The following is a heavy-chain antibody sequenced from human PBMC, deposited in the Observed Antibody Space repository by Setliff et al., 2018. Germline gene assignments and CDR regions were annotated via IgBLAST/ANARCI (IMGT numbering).Heavy chain of an antibody. CDR1: GYTFTLYY. J-gene: IGHJ3*02. V-gene: IGHV1-2*06. Sequence: ASVKVSCKASGYTFTLYYLHWVRQAPGQGLEWMGRINANSGGPNYAQKFQGRVTMTRDTSTSTVYMEVSSLRSEDTAVYFCARDRFYNSWSGTSITAPHDAFDIWGQGTMVTVS. CDR3: ARDRFYNSWSGTSITAPHDAFDI. CDR2: INANSGGP. D-gene: IGHD3-3*01.